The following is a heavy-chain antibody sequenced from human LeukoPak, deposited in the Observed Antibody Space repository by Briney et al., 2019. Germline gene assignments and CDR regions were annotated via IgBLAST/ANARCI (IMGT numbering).Heavy chain of an antibody. CDR1: GNNYPDYY. J-gene: IGHJ3*01. CDR3: ARVNRFFFFKQKTAYEI. D-gene: IGHD3-3*01. V-gene: IGHV1-2*02. CDR2: INPHSGRT. Sequence: ASAKVSCQAAGNNYPDYYIHRARQTPGQGLEWMGWINPHSGRTRNAPKFQGRVSMSSDTAINTAYMELRRLRSDDTAVFYCARVNRFFFFKQKTAYEIWGQGTRVTVSS.